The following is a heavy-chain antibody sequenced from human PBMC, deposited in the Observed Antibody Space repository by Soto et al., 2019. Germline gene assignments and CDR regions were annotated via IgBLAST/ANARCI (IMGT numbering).Heavy chain of an antibody. V-gene: IGHV4-31*03. CDR2: IYYSGST. CDR1: GGSISSGGYY. CDR3: ARVSSGSGRFGGVVGRFDY. J-gene: IGHJ4*02. D-gene: IGHD3-10*01. Sequence: SETLSLTCTVSGGSISSGGYYWSWIRQHPGKGLEWIGYIYYSGSTYYNPSLKSRVTISVDTSKNQFSLKLSSVTAADTAVYYCARVSSGSGRFGGVVGRFDYWGQGTLVTVSS.